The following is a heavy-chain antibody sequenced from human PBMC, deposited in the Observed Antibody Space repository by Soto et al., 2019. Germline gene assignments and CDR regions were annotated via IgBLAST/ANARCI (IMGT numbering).Heavy chain of an antibody. J-gene: IGHJ2*01. D-gene: IGHD1-26*01. CDR2: IYYSGST. CDR1: GGSISSYY. CDR3: AREGGSYYDSRYFDL. V-gene: IGHV4-59*01. Sequence: QVQLQESGPGLVKPSETLSLTCTVSGGSISSYYWSWIRQPPGKGLEWIGYIYYSGSTKYNPSLKMRVTISVDPSKNQFSLKLTSVTAADTAVYYCAREGGSYYDSRYFDLWGRGTLVTVSS.